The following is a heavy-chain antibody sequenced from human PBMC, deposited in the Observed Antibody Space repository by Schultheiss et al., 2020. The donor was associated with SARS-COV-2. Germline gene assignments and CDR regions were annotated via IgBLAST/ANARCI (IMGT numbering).Heavy chain of an antibody. CDR3: AKDSTQYDFWSGYSGYYYYYYMDV. J-gene: IGHJ6*03. D-gene: IGHD3-3*01. Sequence: GGSLRLSCAASGFTFSSYAMSWVRQAPGKGLEWVSAISGSGGSTYYADSVKGRFTISRDNSKNTLYLQMNRLRAEDTAVYYCAKDSTQYDFWSGYSGYYYYYYMDVWGKGTTVTVSS. CDR2: ISGSGGST. V-gene: IGHV3-23*01. CDR1: GFTFSSYA.